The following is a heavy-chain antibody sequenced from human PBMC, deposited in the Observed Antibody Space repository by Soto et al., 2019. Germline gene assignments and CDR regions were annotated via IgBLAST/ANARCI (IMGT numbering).Heavy chain of an antibody. CDR3: TTGSAEGY. V-gene: IGHV3-15*07. J-gene: IGHJ4*02. Sequence: EVQLVESGGGLVKPGGSFRLSCAASVFTFNNAWINGVRQPPGKGLEWVGGIKRKIDGEATDYAAPVNGRFTILRDDSKNTLHLQMNNLRIEDTAVYYCTTGSAEGYWGQGTLVTVSS. CDR2: IKRKIDGEAT. CDR1: VFTFNNAW.